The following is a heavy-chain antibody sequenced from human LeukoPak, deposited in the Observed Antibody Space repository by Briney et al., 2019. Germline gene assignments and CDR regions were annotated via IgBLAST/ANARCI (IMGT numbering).Heavy chain of an antibody. Sequence: GSLRLSCSASGFNFRSYSMNWVRQAPGKGLEWIGSIHYSGSTYYNSSLKSRVSISVDTSKNQFSLKLNSVTAADTAVYYCAREDLEMATTWYFDYWGQGTLVTVSS. J-gene: IGHJ4*02. V-gene: IGHV4-39*07. D-gene: IGHD5-24*01. CDR3: AREDLEMATTWYFDY. CDR2: IHYSGST. CDR1: GFNFRSYS.